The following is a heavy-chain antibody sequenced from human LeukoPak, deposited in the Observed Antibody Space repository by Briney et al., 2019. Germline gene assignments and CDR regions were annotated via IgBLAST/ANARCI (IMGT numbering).Heavy chain of an antibody. D-gene: IGHD2-21*01. Sequence: SQTLSLTCTVSGGSISSGSYYWSWIRQPPGKGLEWIGYIYYSGSTNYNPSLKSRVTISVDTSKNQFSLKLSSVTAADTAVYYCAREGYGDRVTGDAFDIWGQGTMVTVSS. CDR3: AREGYGDRVTGDAFDI. CDR1: GGSISSGSYY. V-gene: IGHV4-61*01. CDR2: IYYSGST. J-gene: IGHJ3*02.